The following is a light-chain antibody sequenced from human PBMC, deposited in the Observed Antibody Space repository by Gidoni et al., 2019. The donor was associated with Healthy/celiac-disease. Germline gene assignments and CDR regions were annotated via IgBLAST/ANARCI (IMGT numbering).Light chain of an antibody. CDR2: GAS. V-gene: IGKV3-20*01. J-gene: IGKJ2*01. CDR1: QSVSSSY. Sequence: PGERATLSCRASQSVSSSYLAWYQQKPGQAPRLLIYGASSRATGIPDRFSGSGSGTDFTLTISRLEPEDFAVYYCQQYGSSPYTFGQGTKLEIK. CDR3: QQYGSSPYT.